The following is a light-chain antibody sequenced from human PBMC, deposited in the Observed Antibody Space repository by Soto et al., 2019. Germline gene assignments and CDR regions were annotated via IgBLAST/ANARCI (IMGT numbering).Light chain of an antibody. J-gene: IGLJ1*01. V-gene: IGLV2-18*02. CDR2: EVS. Sequence: QSALTQPPSVSGSPGQSVTISCTGTSSEVGSYNRVSWYQQPPGTAPKLMIYEVSNRPSGVPDRFSGSKSGNTASLTISGLQAEDEADYYCSSYTSSSTPLYVFGTGTKVTVL. CDR3: SSYTSSSTPLYV. CDR1: SSEVGSYNR.